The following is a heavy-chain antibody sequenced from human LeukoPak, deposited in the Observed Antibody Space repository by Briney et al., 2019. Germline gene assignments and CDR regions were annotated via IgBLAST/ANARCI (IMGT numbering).Heavy chain of an antibody. J-gene: IGHJ6*03. V-gene: IGHV1-69*05. CDR1: GGTFSSYV. D-gene: IGHD5-18*01. CDR2: IIPIFGTA. CDR3: ARAGYSYGNYYYYYMDV. Sequence: GASVKVSRKASGGTFSSYVISWVRQAPGQGLEWMGGIIPIFGTANYAQKFQGRVTITTDESTSTAYMEMSSLRSEDTAVYYCARAGYSYGNYYYYYMDVWGKGTTVTVSS.